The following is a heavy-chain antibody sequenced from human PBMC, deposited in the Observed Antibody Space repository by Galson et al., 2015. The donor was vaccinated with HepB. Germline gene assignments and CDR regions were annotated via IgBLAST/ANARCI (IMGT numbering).Heavy chain of an antibody. CDR2: IKQDGSEK. J-gene: IGHJ4*02. CDR3: ARGGIVRYFDWVTLDF. D-gene: IGHD3-9*01. V-gene: IGHV3-7*03. CDR1: GFTFSTYW. Sequence: SLRLSCAASGFTFSTYWMSWVRQSPGKGLEWVANIKQDGSEKYYVDSVKGRFSISRDNGRNLVYMQMNSLRVEDTAVYYCARGGIVRYFDWVTLDFWGQGTVVTVSS.